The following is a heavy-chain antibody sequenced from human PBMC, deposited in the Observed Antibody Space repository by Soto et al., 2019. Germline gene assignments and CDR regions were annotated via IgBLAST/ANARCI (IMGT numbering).Heavy chain of an antibody. CDR1: GGTFSSYT. Sequence: QVQLVQSGAEVKKPGSSVKVSCKASGGTFSSYTISWVRQAPGQGLEWMGRIIPILGIANYAQKFQGRVTITADKSTSTAYRELSSLRSEDTAVYYCARDGNVGVFDYWGQGTLVTVSS. V-gene: IGHV1-69*08. D-gene: IGHD1-1*01. CDR2: IIPILGIA. J-gene: IGHJ4*02. CDR3: ARDGNVGVFDY.